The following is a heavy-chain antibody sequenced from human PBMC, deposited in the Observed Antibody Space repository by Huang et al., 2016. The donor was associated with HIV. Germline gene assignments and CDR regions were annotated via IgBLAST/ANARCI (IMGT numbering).Heavy chain of an antibody. D-gene: IGHD3-22*01. J-gene: IGHJ3*02. V-gene: IGHV1-18*01. Sequence: QIQLMQSGPELKQPGASVKVSCKASGYTFTSYGITWVRQAPGQGPEWMGWIRGSRGDTEYAQKFQGRVTLTTDTSTNIAYMELRSLRSDDTAKYYCARDPKYHRIGYYRQRRGIDIWGQGTMVIVSS. CDR2: IRGSRGDT. CDR1: GYTFTSYG. CDR3: ARDPKYHRIGYYRQRRGIDI.